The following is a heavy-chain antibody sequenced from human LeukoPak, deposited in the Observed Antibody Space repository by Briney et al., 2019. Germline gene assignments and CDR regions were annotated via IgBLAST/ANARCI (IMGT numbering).Heavy chain of an antibody. Sequence: GGSLRLSWAASGFPFSTYEMHWVRQAPDKGLQWVAVISSDGYRTDYPDSVRGRFTISRDNFKNTVDLQMISVTAEDTAMYFCAKGLGTGSVLARPLHYWGQGTLVTVSS. CDR3: AKGLGTGSVLARPLHY. J-gene: IGHJ4*02. V-gene: IGHV3-30*18. CDR1: GFPFSTYE. CDR2: ISSDGYRT. D-gene: IGHD3-10*01.